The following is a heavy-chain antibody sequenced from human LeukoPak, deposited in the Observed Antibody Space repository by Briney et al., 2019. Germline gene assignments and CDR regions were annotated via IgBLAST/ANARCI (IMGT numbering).Heavy chain of an antibody. J-gene: IGHJ6*03. CDR1: GYSISSGYY. CDR3: ARTYGDLPAPGQNNSPYYYYYYMDV. Sequence: PSETLSLTCDVSGYSISSGYYCGWFRQPPGKGLEWIATIFHSRSTYYNPSLQSRVTMSVDTSKNQFSLKLSSVTAADTAVYYCARTYGDLPAPGQNNSPYYYYYYMDVWGKGTTVTVSS. D-gene: IGHD4-17*01. V-gene: IGHV4-38-2*01. CDR2: IFHSRST.